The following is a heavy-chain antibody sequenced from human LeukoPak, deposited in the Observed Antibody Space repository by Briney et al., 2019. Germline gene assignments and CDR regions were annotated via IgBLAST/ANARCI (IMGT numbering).Heavy chain of an antibody. V-gene: IGHV1-8*01. D-gene: IGHD4-17*01. CDR3: ARGRRSTVKFDP. Sequence: ASVKVSCKASGYTFTSYDINWVRQATGQGLEWMGWMNPNSGNTGYAQKFQGRATMTRNTSISTAYMELSSLRSEDTAVYYCARGRRSTVKFDPWGQGTLVTVSS. CDR2: MNPNSGNT. J-gene: IGHJ5*02. CDR1: GYTFTSYD.